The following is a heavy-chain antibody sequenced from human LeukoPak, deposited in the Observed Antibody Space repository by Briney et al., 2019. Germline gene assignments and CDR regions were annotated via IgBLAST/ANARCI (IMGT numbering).Heavy chain of an antibody. D-gene: IGHD1-1*01. J-gene: IGHJ4*02. Sequence: PGGSLRLSCAASGFTFSTYWMTWVRQSPGKGLEWVANIKQDGSEQYYVDSVKGRFTISRDNANNSLYLQMNSLRAEDTAVYYCARGYTKTDNWGQGTLVSVSS. V-gene: IGHV3-7*01. CDR1: GFTFSTYW. CDR3: ARGYTKTDN. CDR2: IKQDGSEQ.